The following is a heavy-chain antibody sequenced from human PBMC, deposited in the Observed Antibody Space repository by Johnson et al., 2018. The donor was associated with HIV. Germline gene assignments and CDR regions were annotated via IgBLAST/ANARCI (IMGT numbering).Heavy chain of an antibody. CDR3: ARDGAYSYFAFDI. J-gene: IGHJ3*02. V-gene: IGHV3-33*08. Sequence: VQLVESGGGVVQPGRSLRLSCAASGFTFSSYAMHWVRQAPGKGLEWVAVLWKDGSHKYYTDSVKGRFTISRDNSKNTVYLQMNSLRAEDTALYYCARDGAYSYFAFDIWGQGTMVTVSS. D-gene: IGHD5-18*01. CDR1: GFTFSSYA. CDR2: LWKDGSHK.